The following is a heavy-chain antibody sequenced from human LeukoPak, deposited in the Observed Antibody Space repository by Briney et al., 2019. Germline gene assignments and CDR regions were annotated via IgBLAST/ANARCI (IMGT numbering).Heavy chain of an antibody. CDR3: AKAAGGSSWSFDY. J-gene: IGHJ4*02. Sequence: GGSLRLSCAASGFTFSSYSMNWVRQAPGKGLEWVSYISSSSSTIYYADSVKGRFTISRDNSKNTLYPQMNSLRAEDTAVYYCAKAAGGSSWSFDYWGQETLVTVSS. CDR2: ISSSSSTI. D-gene: IGHD6-13*01. V-gene: IGHV3-48*01. CDR1: GFTFSSYS.